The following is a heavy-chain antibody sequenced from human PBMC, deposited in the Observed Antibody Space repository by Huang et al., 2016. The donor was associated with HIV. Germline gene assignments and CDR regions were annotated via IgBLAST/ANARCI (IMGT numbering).Heavy chain of an antibody. CDR2: ISGASGDT. CDR3: ARDPKYHRIGYYRQRRGIDI. D-gene: IGHD3-22*01. Sequence: QIQLMQSGPELKQPGASVKVSCKASGYTFTRYGITWVRHAPGQGPEWMGWISGASGDTEYAQKFQGRVTLTTDTSTNIAYMEVRSLRADDTAKYYCARDPKYHRIGYYRQRRGIDIWGQGTMVIVSS. V-gene: IGHV1-18*01. J-gene: IGHJ3*02. CDR1: GYTFTRYG.